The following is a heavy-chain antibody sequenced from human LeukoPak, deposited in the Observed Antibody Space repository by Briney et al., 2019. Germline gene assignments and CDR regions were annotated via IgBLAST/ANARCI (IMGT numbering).Heavy chain of an antibody. CDR1: GFTFTTYA. Sequence: GRSLRLSCAASGFTFTTYAINWVRQAPGKGLEWVSGISGDGDKAYYADSVNGRFTISRDNSRNTVSLHMSSLRAEDTALYYCAKDLALAGTGGGFDAWGQGTRVAVSS. J-gene: IGHJ3*01. D-gene: IGHD6-19*01. V-gene: IGHV3-23*01. CDR3: AKDLALAGTGGGFDA. CDR2: ISGDGDKA.